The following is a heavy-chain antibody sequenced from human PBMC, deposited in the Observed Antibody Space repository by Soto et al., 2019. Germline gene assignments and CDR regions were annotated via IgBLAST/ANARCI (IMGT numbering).Heavy chain of an antibody. CDR2: IYYSGST. J-gene: IGHJ6*03. CDR3: ARLGCSCGSCYSHYYYYMDV. D-gene: IGHD2-15*01. Sequence: SETLSLTCTVSGGSISSYYWSWIRQPPGKGLEYIGYIYYSGSTNYNPSLKSQVTISVDTSKNQFSLKVSSVTAADTAVYYCARLGCSCGSCYSHYYYYMDVWGKGTTVTVSS. V-gene: IGHV4-59*12. CDR1: GGSISSYY.